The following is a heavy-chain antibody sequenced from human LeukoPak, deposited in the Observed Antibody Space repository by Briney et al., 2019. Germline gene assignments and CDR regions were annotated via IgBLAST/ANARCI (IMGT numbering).Heavy chain of an antibody. V-gene: IGHV4-38-2*01. J-gene: IGHJ4*02. CDR3: ARRHYDILTGYYCYFDY. CDR1: GYSISSGYY. D-gene: IGHD3-9*01. CDR2: IYHSGST. Sequence: SETLSLTCADSGYSISSGYYWGWIRQPPGKGLEWIGSIYHSGSTYYNPSLESRVTISVDTSKNQFSLKLSSVTAADTAVYYCARRHYDILTGYYCYFDYWGQGTLVTVSS.